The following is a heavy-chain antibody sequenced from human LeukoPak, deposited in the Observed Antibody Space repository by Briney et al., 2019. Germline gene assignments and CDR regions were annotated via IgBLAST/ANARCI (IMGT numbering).Heavy chain of an antibody. CDR2: ISYDGSNK. J-gene: IGHJ3*02. Sequence: GGSLRLSCAASGFTFSSYGMHWVRQAPGKGLEWVAVISYDGSNKYYADSVKGRFTISRDNSKNTLYLQMNSLRAEDTAVYYCARDRYCTNGVCYPRDAFDIWGQGTMVTVSS. CDR1: GFTFSSYG. D-gene: IGHD2-8*01. CDR3: ARDRYCTNGVCYPRDAFDI. V-gene: IGHV3-30*03.